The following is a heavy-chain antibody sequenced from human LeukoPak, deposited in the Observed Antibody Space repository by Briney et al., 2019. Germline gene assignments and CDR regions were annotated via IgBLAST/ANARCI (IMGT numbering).Heavy chain of an antibody. Sequence: PSETLSLTCTVSGGSFSSTSYYWGWVRQPPGKGLGWIGCGYYTEGTYYDPSLKCWVTISVDTSKHQCSLQLISVTVADTAVYYCARLKDWGQVVREKRPNTADYWGEGTLVIVSS. CDR3: ARLKDWGQVVREKRPNTADY. V-gene: IGHV4-39*01. J-gene: IGHJ4*02. CDR2: GYYTEGT. CDR1: GGSFSSTSYY. D-gene: IGHD6-6*01.